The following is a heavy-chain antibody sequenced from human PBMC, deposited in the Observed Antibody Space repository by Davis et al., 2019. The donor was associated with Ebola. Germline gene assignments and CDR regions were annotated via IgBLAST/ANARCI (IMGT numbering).Heavy chain of an antibody. CDR1: GYTFTSYD. CDR3: ARGWGYSSGWYL. V-gene: IGHV1-8*01. Sequence: ASAMVFCKASGYTFTSYDINWVRQATAQGLEWMGWMNPNSGNTGYAQKFQGRVLITRNTHISTAYMGLSSLRSEDTAVYYCARGWGYSSGWYLWGQGTLVTVSS. D-gene: IGHD6-19*01. CDR2: MNPNSGNT. J-gene: IGHJ5*02.